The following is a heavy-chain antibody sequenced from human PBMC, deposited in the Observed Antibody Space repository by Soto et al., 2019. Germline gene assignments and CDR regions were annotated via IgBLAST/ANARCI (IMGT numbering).Heavy chain of an antibody. CDR2: ISSGGDYI. D-gene: IGHD2-21*01. Sequence: GGSLRLSCTASGLTFGSYTMNWVRQAPGKGLEWVSSISSGGDYINYADSVKDRFTMSRDNAKNSVFLQMNSLTAEDTAIYYCTIQPIYRRTISFAYWGRGISVTVS. J-gene: IGHJ4*02. CDR1: GLTFGSYT. V-gene: IGHV3-21*01. CDR3: TIQPIYRRTISFAY.